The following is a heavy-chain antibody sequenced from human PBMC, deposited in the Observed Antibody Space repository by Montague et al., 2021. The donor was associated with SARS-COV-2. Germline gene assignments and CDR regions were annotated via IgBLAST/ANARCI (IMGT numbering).Heavy chain of an antibody. CDR1: RGSFHIFS. CDR3: ARGTRVVGITPGFRY. CDR2: IDHRGNT. J-gene: IGHJ4*02. Sequence: SETLSLTCAVYRGSFHIFSWGWIRQSPEKGLVWIGEIDHRGNTNYNPSLKSQVTISVDTSKNQFSLNLTSVTAADTAIYYCARGTRVVGITPGFRYWYQGTQVAVSS. V-gene: IGHV4-34*01. D-gene: IGHD2-21*01.